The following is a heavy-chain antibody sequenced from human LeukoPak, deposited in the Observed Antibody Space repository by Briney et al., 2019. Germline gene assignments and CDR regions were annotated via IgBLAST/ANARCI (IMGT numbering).Heavy chain of an antibody. CDR1: GGSFSGYY. V-gene: IGHV4-34*01. J-gene: IGHJ6*02. D-gene: IGHD1-26*01. Sequence: SETLSLTCAVYGGSFSGYYWSWIRQPPGKGLEWIGEINHSGSTNYNPSLKSRVTISVDTSKNQFSLKLSSVTAADTAVYYCASGGGSYLHYYYYYGMDVWGQGTTVTVSS. CDR2: INHSGST. CDR3: ASGGGSYLHYYYYYGMDV.